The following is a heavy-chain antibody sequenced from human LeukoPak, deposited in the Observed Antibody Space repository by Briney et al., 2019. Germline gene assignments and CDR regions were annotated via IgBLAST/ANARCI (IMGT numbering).Heavy chain of an antibody. CDR2: IYYSGST. Sequence: PSETLSLTCTVSGGSISSYYWSWIRQPPGKGLEWIGYIYYSGSTNYNPSLKSRVTLSVDTSKNQFSLKLSSVTAADTAVYYCARRGSGSYSPQRGYNWFDPRGQGTLVTVSS. CDR1: GGSISSYY. J-gene: IGHJ5*02. V-gene: IGHV4-59*08. D-gene: IGHD1-26*01. CDR3: ARRGSGSYSPQRGYNWFDP.